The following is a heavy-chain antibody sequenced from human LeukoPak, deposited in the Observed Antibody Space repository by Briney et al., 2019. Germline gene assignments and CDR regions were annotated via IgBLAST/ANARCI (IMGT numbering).Heavy chain of an antibody. CDR3: ARDWALGDKNGGNSVRAFDI. J-gene: IGHJ3*02. D-gene: IGHD4-23*01. CDR1: GGSISSGSYY. Sequence: PSETLSLTCTVSGGSISSGSYYWSWIRQPPGKGLEWIGYIYYSGSTNYNPSLKSRVTISVDTSKNQFSLKLSSVTAADTAVYYCARDWALGDKNGGNSVRAFDIWGQGTMVTVSS. CDR2: IYYSGST. V-gene: IGHV4-61*01.